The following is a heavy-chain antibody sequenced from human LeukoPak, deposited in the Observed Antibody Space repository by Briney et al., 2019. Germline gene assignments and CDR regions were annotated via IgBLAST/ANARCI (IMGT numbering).Heavy chain of an antibody. CDR1: GGTFSSYT. CDR3: ASRGREAGPHDY. Sequence: SVKVSCKASGGTFSSYTISWVRQAPGQGLEWMGGIIPIFGTANYAQKFQGRVTITADESTSTAYMELSSLRSEDTAVYYCASRGREAGPHDYWGQGTLVTVSS. J-gene: IGHJ4*02. V-gene: IGHV1-69*01. CDR2: IIPIFGTA. D-gene: IGHD3-16*01.